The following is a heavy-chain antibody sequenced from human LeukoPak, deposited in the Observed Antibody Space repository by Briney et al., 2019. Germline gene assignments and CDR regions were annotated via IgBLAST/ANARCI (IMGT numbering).Heavy chain of an antibody. Sequence: GGSLRLSCAASGFPFSTYDMHWVRQAPDKGLQWVAVISSDGYRTDYPDSVRGRFTISRDNFKNTVDLQMISVTAEDTAMYFCAKGLGTGSVLARPLHYWGQGTLATVSS. D-gene: IGHD3-10*01. CDR1: GFPFSTYD. J-gene: IGHJ4*02. V-gene: IGHV3-30*18. CDR2: ISSDGYRT. CDR3: AKGLGTGSVLARPLHY.